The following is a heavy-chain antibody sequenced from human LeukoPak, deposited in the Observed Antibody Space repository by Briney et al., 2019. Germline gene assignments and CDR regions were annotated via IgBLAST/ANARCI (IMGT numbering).Heavy chain of an antibody. D-gene: IGHD3-3*01. CDR2: ISGSAGHT. V-gene: IGHV3-23*01. CDR1: GFTFNKYA. CDR3: ARELERLVDY. Sequence: GSLRLSCAASGFTFNKYAMKWVRQAPGKGLEWVSAISGSAGHTYYADSVKGRFIISRDNSKNTLYLQMNSLRAEDTAVYYCARELERLVDYWGQGTLVTVSS. J-gene: IGHJ4*02.